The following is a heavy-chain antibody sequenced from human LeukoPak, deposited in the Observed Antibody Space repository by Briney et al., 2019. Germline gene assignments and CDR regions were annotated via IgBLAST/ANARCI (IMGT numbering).Heavy chain of an antibody. D-gene: IGHD5/OR15-5a*01. CDR3: ARGVIGSYFFDY. CDR1: RITFSNYS. Sequence: GGSLRLSCAASRITFSNYSMNWVRQAPGKGLEWVAYIGRSSAAIYYADSVKGRFTISRDNAKNSLSLQMNSLRDKDTAVYYCARGVIGSYFFDYWGQGTLVTVSS. V-gene: IGHV3-48*02. J-gene: IGHJ4*02. CDR2: IGRSSAAI.